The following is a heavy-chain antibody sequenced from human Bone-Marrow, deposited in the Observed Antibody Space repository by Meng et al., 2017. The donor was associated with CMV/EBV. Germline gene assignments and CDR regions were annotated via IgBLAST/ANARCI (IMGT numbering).Heavy chain of an antibody. D-gene: IGHD1-1*01. CDR1: GFTFSSYW. Sequence: GESLKISCAASGFTFSSYWMSWVRQAPGKGLEWVANIKQDGNEKYYVDSVKGRFTISRDNAKNSLYLQMNSLRAEDTAVYYCAKSLENWGQGTLVTVSS. CDR2: IKQDGNEK. V-gene: IGHV3-7*01. CDR3: AKSLEN. J-gene: IGHJ4*02.